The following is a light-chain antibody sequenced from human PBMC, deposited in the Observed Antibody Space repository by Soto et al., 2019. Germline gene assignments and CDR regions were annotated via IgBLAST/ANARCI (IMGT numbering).Light chain of an antibody. Sequence: DIQMTQSPSTLSASVGDRVTITCRASQSISSWLAWYQQKPGKAPNLLIYKASTLESGVPSRFSGSGSGTEFTLTISSVQPDDFATYYCQQYKSYPLTFGGGTKVDFK. CDR1: QSISSW. V-gene: IGKV1-5*03. CDR2: KAS. CDR3: QQYKSYPLT. J-gene: IGKJ4*01.